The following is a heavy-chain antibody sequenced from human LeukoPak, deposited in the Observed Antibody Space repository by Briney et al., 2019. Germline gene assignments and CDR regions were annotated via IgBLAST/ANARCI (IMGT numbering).Heavy chain of an antibody. D-gene: IGHD4-17*01. CDR3: ARQRTTVTTASAFDI. V-gene: IGHV4-59*08. CDR2: IYYSGST. J-gene: IGHJ3*02. CDR1: GGSISSYY. Sequence: SETLSLTCTVSGGSISSYYWSWIQQPPGKGLEWIGYIYYSGSTNYNPSLKSRVTISVDTSKNQFSLKLSSVTAADTAVYYCARQRTTVTTASAFDIWGQGTMVTVSS.